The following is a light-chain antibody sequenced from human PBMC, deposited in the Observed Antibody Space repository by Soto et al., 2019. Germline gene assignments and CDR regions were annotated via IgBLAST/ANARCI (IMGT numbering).Light chain of an antibody. CDR1: SSNIGSNS. J-gene: IGLJ1*01. Sequence: QSVLTQPPSASGTPGQRVIISCSGSSSNIGSNSVNWYQQLPGAAPKLLIYNLNQRPSGVPDRFSGSKSVTSASLAINGLQSEDEADYYCAAWDDSLNAYVFGTGTKVTVL. CDR3: AAWDDSLNAYV. V-gene: IGLV1-44*01. CDR2: NLN.